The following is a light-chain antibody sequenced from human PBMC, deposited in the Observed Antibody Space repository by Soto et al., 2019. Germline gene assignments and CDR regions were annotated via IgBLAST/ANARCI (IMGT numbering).Light chain of an antibody. CDR1: SSDVGGYNY. CDR3: NSYAGSNNVV. CDR2: EVN. Sequence: QSALTQPPSASGSPGQSVTISCTGTSSDVGGYNYVSWYQQHPGKAPKLMIFEVNKRPSGVPDRFSGSKSGNTASLTVSGLQAEDEADYYCNSYAGSNNVVFGGGPKLTVL. V-gene: IGLV2-8*01. J-gene: IGLJ2*01.